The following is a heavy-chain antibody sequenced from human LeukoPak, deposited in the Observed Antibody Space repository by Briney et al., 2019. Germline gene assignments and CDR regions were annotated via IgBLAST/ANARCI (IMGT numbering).Heavy chain of an antibody. D-gene: IGHD4-17*01. V-gene: IGHV4-61*08. CDR1: GGSISSGGYY. Sequence: SETLSLTCTVSGGSISSGGYYWSWIRQPPGKGLEYIGYISYSGSTNYNPSLKSRVTISVATSKNQFSLKLSSVTAADTAVYYCARHETTVTNKDAFDVWGQGTMVTVSS. J-gene: IGHJ3*01. CDR3: ARHETTVTNKDAFDV. CDR2: ISYSGST.